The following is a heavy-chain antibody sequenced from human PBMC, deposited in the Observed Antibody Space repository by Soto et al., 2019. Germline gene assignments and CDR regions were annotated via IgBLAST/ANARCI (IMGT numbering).Heavy chain of an antibody. J-gene: IGHJ6*02. CDR3: ARRDQIAYYYGMDV. D-gene: IGHD2-21*01. CDR2: ISYDGSNK. Sequence: EGYLKNSCTAPVFTVRSDPMPLVRQAPGKGLEWVAVISYDGSNKYYADSVKGRFTISRDNSKNTLYLQMNSLRAEDTAVYYCARRDQIAYYYGMDVWGQGT. CDR1: VFTVRSDP. V-gene: IGHV3-30-3*01.